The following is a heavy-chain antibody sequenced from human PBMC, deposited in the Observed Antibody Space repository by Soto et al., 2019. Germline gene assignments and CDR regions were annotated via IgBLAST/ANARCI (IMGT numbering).Heavy chain of an antibody. Sequence: QVQLVQSGAEVKKPGASVKVSCKASGYTFTGYYMHWVRQAPGQGLEWMGWINPNSGGTNYAQKFQGWVPMTRDTSISTAYMELSRLRSDDTAVYYCARGLGYCRGGSCYPQNNWFDPWGQGTLVTVSS. CDR1: GYTFTGYY. V-gene: IGHV1-2*04. CDR2: INPNSGGT. D-gene: IGHD2-15*01. CDR3: ARGLGYCRGGSCYPQNNWFDP. J-gene: IGHJ5*02.